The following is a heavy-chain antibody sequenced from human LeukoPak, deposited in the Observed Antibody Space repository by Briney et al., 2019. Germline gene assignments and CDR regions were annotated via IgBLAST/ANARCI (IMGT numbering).Heavy chain of an antibody. CDR2: ITGNDDRT. Sequence: GGSLRLSCAASGFTFSSAAMTWVRQAPGQGLEWVSTITGNDDRTYYAASVKGRFTISSDYSRNTLHLQMNSLRTEDRAIYYGAKGPQLGSGYHPDYWGQGTLVTVSS. CDR1: GFTFSSAA. CDR3: AKGPQLGSGYHPDY. V-gene: IGHV3-23*01. D-gene: IGHD3-22*01. J-gene: IGHJ4*02.